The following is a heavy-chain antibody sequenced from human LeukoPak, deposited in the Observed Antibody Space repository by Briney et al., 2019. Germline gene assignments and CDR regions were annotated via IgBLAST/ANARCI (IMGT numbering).Heavy chain of an antibody. D-gene: IGHD4-23*01. V-gene: IGHV4-59*08. CDR1: GGSISTYY. J-gene: IGHJ2*01. CDR3: ARLGTVVTPDWYFGL. Sequence: SETLSLTCTVSGGSISTYYWSWIRQPPGKGLEWIGYIYYSGSTNYNPSLKSRVTMAVDTSENQFSLRLSSVTAADTAVYYCARLGTVVTPDWYFGLWGRGTLVTVSS. CDR2: IYYSGST.